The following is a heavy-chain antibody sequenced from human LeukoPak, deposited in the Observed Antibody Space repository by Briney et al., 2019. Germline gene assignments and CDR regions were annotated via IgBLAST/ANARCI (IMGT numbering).Heavy chain of an antibody. CDR2: IIPILGIA. J-gene: IGHJ3*02. CDR3: ARDLIVVVPAAVDNPFDI. D-gene: IGHD2-2*01. Sequence: SVKVSCKASGGTFSSYAISWVRQAPGQGLEWMGRIIPILGIANYAQKFQGRVTITADKSTSTAYMELSSLRSEDTAVYYCARDLIVVVPAAVDNPFDIWGQGTMVTVSS. CDR1: GGTFSSYA. V-gene: IGHV1-69*04.